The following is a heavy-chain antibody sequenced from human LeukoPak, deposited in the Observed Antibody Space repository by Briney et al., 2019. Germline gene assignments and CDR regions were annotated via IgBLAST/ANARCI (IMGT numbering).Heavy chain of an antibody. CDR1: GYTFTSYG. J-gene: IGHJ5*02. D-gene: IGHD2-2*01. V-gene: IGHV1-18*01. CDR3: ARDRYCSSTSCYFSPNWFDP. Sequence: ASVTVSCKASGYTFTSYGISWVRQAPGQGLEWMGWISAYNGNTNYAQKLQGRVTMTTDTSTSTAYMELRSLRSDDTAVYYCARDRYCSSTSCYFSPNWFDPWGQGTLVTVSS. CDR2: ISAYNGNT.